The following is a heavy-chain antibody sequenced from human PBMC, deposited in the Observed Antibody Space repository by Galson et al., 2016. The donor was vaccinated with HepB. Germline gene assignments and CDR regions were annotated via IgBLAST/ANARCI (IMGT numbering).Heavy chain of an antibody. CDR2: ITSSSSTI. V-gene: IGHV3-48*02. CDR1: GFTFSSQS. J-gene: IGHJ3*02. CDR3: TRSYGQRLANDAFDI. Sequence: SLRLSCAASGFTFSSQSMNWVRQAPGKGLEWLSYITSSSSTIYYAGSVKGRFTISRDNAKNSLYLQMNSLRDEDTAVYYCTRSYGQRLANDAFDIWGQGTLVSVSS. D-gene: IGHD6-19*01.